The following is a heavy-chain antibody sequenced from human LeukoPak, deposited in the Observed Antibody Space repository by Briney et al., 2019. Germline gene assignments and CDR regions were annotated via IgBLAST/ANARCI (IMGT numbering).Heavy chain of an antibody. Sequence: QPGGSLRLSCAASGFTFSSHWMHWVRQAPGKGLVWVSRINSDGSSTSYADSVKGRFTISRDNAKNTLYLQMNSLRAEDTAVYYCARGTLYYDSSGYYNDYWGQGTLVTVSS. D-gene: IGHD3-22*01. CDR1: GFTFSSHW. CDR2: INSDGSST. CDR3: ARGTLYYDSSGYYNDY. J-gene: IGHJ4*02. V-gene: IGHV3-74*01.